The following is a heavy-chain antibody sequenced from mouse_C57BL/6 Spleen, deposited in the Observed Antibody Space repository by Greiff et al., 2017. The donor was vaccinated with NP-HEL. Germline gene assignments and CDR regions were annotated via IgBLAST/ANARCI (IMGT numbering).Heavy chain of an antibody. V-gene: IGHV1-64*01. CDR1: GYTFTSYW. CDR2: IHPNSGST. J-gene: IGHJ4*01. D-gene: IGHD2-4*01. Sequence: QVQLKQPGAELVKPGASVKLSCKASGYTFTSYWMHWVKQRPGQGLEWIGMIHPNSGSTNYNEKFKSKATLTVDKSSSTAYMQLSSLTSEDSAVYYCARPPYYDYDGGYAMDYWGQGTSVTVSS. CDR3: ARPPYYDYDGGYAMDY.